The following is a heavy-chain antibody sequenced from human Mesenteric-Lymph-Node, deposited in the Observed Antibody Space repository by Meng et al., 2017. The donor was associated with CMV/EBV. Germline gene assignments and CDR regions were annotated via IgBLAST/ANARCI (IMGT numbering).Heavy chain of an antibody. V-gene: IGHV1-46*01. CDR3: ARDRGITIFGVVHYYYGMDV. D-gene: IGHD3-3*01. J-gene: IGHJ6*02. CDR1: GYTFTSYY. CDR2: INPSDGNT. Sequence: ASVKVSCKASGYTFTSYYLHWVRQAPGQGLEWMGIINPSDGNTNYAQKFQGRVTMNRDTSTSTVYMELSNLRSEDTAVYYCARDRGITIFGVVHYYYGMDVWGQGTTVTVSS.